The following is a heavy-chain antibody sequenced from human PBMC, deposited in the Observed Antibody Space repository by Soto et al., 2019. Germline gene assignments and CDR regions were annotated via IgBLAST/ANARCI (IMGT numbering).Heavy chain of an antibody. V-gene: IGHV3-23*01. J-gene: IGHJ6*02. CDR2: ISGSGGST. D-gene: IGHD6-6*01. CDR3: AKDLYSSSFNYYYYYGMDV. CDR1: GFTFSSYA. Sequence: SCAASGFTFSSYAMSWVRQAPGKGLEWVSAISGSGGSTYYADSVKGRFTISRDNSKNTLYLQMNSLRAEDTAVYYCAKDLYSSSFNYYYYYGMDVWGQGTTVTVSS.